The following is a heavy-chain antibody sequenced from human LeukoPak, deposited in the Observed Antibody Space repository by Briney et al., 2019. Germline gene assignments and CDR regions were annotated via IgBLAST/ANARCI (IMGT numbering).Heavy chain of an antibody. J-gene: IGHJ4*02. CDR3: ARAGDDFWSGYYLDY. CDR1: GFTFSDYY. Sequence: GGSLRLSCAASGFTFSDYYMSWIRQAPGKGLEWVSYISSGSTIYYADSVKGRFTISRDNAKNSLYLQMNSLRAEDTAVYYCARAGDDFWSGYYLDYWGQGTLVTVSS. D-gene: IGHD3-3*01. V-gene: IGHV3-11*01. CDR2: ISSGSTI.